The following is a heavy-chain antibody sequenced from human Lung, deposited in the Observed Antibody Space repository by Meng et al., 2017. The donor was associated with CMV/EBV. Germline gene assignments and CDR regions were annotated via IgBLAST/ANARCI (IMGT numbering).Heavy chain of an antibody. CDR2: VHYSGST. Sequence: SETLSLXXTVSGGSISRGGEYWGWIRQPPGKGLEWIGTVHYSGSTNYNPSLKSRLTISVDTSKSQFSLNLNSVTAADPAVYYCANRIRRSFDIWGQGTMVTVSS. D-gene: IGHD2-15*01. CDR1: GGSISRGGEY. J-gene: IGHJ3*02. CDR3: ANRIRRSFDI. V-gene: IGHV4-39*01.